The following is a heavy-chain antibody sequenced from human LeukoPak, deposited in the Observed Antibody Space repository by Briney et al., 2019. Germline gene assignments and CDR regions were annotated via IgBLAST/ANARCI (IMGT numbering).Heavy chain of an antibody. CDR1: GGPISSFY. V-gene: IGHV4-59*01. D-gene: IGHD2-8*01. CDR3: ARAVLATKSEHWFHC. Sequence: SETLSLTCTVSGGPISSFYWSWIRQPPGKGLEWIGYIYYTGSTNYNSSLKSRVTISVDTSKNQFSLNLSSVTAADTAMYYCARAVLATKSEHWFHCWGQGTLVTVSS. J-gene: IGHJ5*01. CDR2: IYYTGST.